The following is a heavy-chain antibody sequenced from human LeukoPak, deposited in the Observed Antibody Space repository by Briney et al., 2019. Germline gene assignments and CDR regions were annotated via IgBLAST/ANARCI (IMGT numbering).Heavy chain of an antibody. CDR2: IYYSGNT. V-gene: IGHV4-61*05. J-gene: IGHJ4*02. CDR3: ARVSYKSSD. Sequence: SETLSLTCTVSGGSMSSSSYYWGWIRQPPGKGLEWIGYIYYSGNTNYNPSLKSRVTISVDTSKNQFSLKLSSVTAADTAVYYCARVSYKSSDWGQGTLVTVSS. CDR1: GGSMSSSSYY. D-gene: IGHD5-24*01.